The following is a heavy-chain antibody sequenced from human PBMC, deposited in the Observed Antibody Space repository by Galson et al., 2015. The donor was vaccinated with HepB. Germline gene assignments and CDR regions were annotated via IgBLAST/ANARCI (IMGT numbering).Heavy chain of an antibody. CDR3: ATLGDKYSSALFDC. Sequence: QSGAEVKKPGESLRISCTGSGYSFTSYWISWVRQVPGKGLEWMGKIDPSDSFTNYSPSFRGHVTISVDKPISTAYLQWSGLKASDTAMYYCATLGDKYSSALFDCWGQGTLVTVSS. J-gene: IGHJ4*02. CDR1: GYSFTSYW. CDR2: IDPSDSFT. D-gene: IGHD6-19*01. V-gene: IGHV5-10-1*01.